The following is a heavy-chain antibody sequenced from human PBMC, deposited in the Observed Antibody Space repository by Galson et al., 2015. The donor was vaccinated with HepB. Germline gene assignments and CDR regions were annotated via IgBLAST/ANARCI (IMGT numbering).Heavy chain of an antibody. J-gene: IGHJ5*02. Sequence: LRLSCAGSGFIFRHHAMAWIRQAPGKGLEWVSGINGRGSTRSYSDAVKGRFSISRDNSKDTVFLQMDNLRAEDTAVYYCVKEGSWFGGDWFGPWGQGALVTGS. CDR1: GFIFRHHA. D-gene: IGHD3-3*01. CDR3: VKEGSWFGGDWFGP. V-gene: IGHV3-23*01. CDR2: INGRGSTR.